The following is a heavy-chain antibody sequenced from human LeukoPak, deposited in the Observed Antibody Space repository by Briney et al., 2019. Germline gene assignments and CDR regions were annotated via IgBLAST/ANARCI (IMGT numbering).Heavy chain of an antibody. V-gene: IGHV3-20*04. CDR3: AKEYDILTGYYAFDI. CDR1: GFTFDDYG. J-gene: IGHJ3*02. CDR2: INWNGGNT. D-gene: IGHD3-9*01. Sequence: GGSLRLSCAASGFTFDDYGMSWVRQAPGKGLEWVSGINWNGGNTNYADSVKGRFTISRDNSKNTLYLQMNSLRAEDTAVYYCAKEYDILTGYYAFDIWGQGTMVTVSS.